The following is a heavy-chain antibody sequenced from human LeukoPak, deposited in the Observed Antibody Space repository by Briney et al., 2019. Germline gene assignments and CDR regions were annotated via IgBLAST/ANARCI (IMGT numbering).Heavy chain of an antibody. V-gene: IGHV3-20*04. Sequence: PGGSLRLSCAASRFTFSSYEMSWVRQAPGKGLEWVSGINWNGGSTGYADSVKGRFTISRDNAKNSLYLQMNSLRAEDTALYYCARHPPPTVTEYYFDYWGQGTLVTVSS. J-gene: IGHJ4*02. D-gene: IGHD4-17*01. CDR2: INWNGGST. CDR1: RFTFSSYE. CDR3: ARHPPPTVTEYYFDY.